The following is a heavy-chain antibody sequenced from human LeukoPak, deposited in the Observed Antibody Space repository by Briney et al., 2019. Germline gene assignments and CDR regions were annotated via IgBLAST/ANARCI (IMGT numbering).Heavy chain of an antibody. J-gene: IGHJ6*02. V-gene: IGHV1-2*02. CDR1: GYTFTGYY. D-gene: IGHD3-10*01. CDR2: INPDSGGT. Sequence: ASVKVSCKASGYTFTGYYMHWVRQAPGQGLEWMGWINPDSGGTNYAQKFQGRVTMTRDTSISTAYMELSRLRSDDTAVYYCARAPTYYYGSGSYYYGMDVWGQGTTVTVSS. CDR3: ARAPTYYYGSGSYYYGMDV.